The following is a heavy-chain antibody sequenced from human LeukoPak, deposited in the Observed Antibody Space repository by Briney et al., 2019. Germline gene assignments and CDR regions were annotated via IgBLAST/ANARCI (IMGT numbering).Heavy chain of an antibody. V-gene: IGHV3-30*04. D-gene: IGHD2-15*01. CDR1: GFIFSNYA. J-gene: IGHJ4*02. Sequence: GGSLRLSCAASGFIFSNYALHWVRQAPGKGLEWVAVVLYDGETKYYADSVKGRFTISRDNPENMLYLQMNSLRPEDTGVYYCARDPRGLIGYDSGARDTFDYWGQGALVTVSS. CDR2: VLYDGETK. CDR3: ARDPRGLIGYDSGARDTFDY.